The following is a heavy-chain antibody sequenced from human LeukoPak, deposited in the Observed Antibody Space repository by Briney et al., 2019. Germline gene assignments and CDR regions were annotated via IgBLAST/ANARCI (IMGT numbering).Heavy chain of an antibody. CDR1: GFTFSSYG. CDR3: ASEQKNTYGPLGY. V-gene: IGHV3-30*03. J-gene: IGHJ4*02. D-gene: IGHD5-18*01. Sequence: GGSLRLSCAASGFTFSSYGMHWVRQAPGKGLEWVAVISYDGSNKYYADSVKGRFTISRDNSKNTLNLQMNSLRPEDTAIYYCASEQKNTYGPLGYWGQGTLVTVSS. CDR2: ISYDGSNK.